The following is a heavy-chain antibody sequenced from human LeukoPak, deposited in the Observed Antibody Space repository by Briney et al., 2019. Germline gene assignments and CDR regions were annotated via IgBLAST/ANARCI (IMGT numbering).Heavy chain of an antibody. CDR3: ARVGSGWYAWDY. D-gene: IGHD6-19*01. V-gene: IGHV3-7*01. J-gene: IGHJ4*02. Sequence: PGGSLRLSCAASGFTFSSYWMSWVRQAPGKGLEWVANIEEDGSEKYYVDSVKGRFTISRDNAKNSLYLQMNSLRAEDTAVFFCARVGSGWYAWDYWGQGTLVTVSS. CDR2: IEEDGSEK. CDR1: GFTFSSYW.